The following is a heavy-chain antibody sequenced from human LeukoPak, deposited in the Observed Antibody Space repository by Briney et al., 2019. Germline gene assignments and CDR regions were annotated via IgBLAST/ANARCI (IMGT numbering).Heavy chain of an antibody. CDR1: GGSISSGDYY. Sequence: SETLSLTCSVSGGSISSGDYYWTWLPQPPGKGLEWIGYIYYIGSTYYTPSLKSRVTISVDTSKNQFSLRLGSVTAADTAVYYCARDTSYGSGTLPNWGQGTLVTVSS. CDR2: IYYIGST. J-gene: IGHJ4*02. D-gene: IGHD3-10*01. V-gene: IGHV4-30-4*01. CDR3: ARDTSYGSGTLPN.